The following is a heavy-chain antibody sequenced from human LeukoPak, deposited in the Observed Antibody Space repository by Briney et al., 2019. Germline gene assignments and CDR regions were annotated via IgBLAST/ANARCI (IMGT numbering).Heavy chain of an antibody. J-gene: IGHJ4*02. V-gene: IGHV1-69*13. Sequence: GASVKVSCKASGGTFSSYAISWVRQAPGQGLEWMGGIIPIFGTANYAQKFQGRVTITADESTSTAYMELSRLRSDDTAVYYCAREYDYYQYWGQGTLATVSS. CDR3: AREYDYYQY. CDR2: IIPIFGTA. CDR1: GGTFSSYA.